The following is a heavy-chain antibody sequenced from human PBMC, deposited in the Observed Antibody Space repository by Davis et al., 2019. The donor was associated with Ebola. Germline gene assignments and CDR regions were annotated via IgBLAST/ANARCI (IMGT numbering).Heavy chain of an antibody. CDR1: GYTFTSYY. Sequence: ASVKVSCKASGYTFTSYYMHWVRQAPGQGLEWMGIINPSGGSTSYAQKFQGRVTMTRDTSTSTVYMELSSLRSEDTAVYYCARDRTWSTPDFYYMDVWGKGTTVTVSS. CDR3: ARDRTWSTPDFYYMDV. V-gene: IGHV1-46*01. D-gene: IGHD2-15*01. J-gene: IGHJ6*03. CDR2: INPSGGST.